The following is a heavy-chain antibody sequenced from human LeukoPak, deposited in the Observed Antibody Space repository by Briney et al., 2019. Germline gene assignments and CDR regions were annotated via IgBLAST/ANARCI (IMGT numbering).Heavy chain of an antibody. D-gene: IGHD6-19*01. J-gene: IGHJ4*02. Sequence: PSETLSLTCTVSGGSISSYYWSWIRQPPGKGLEWIGYIYYSGGTNYNPSLKSRVTISVDTSKNQFSLKLSSVTAADTAVYYCARDGSGWYKRYYFDYWGQGTLVTVSS. V-gene: IGHV4-59*01. CDR1: GGSISSYY. CDR2: IYYSGGT. CDR3: ARDGSGWYKRYYFDY.